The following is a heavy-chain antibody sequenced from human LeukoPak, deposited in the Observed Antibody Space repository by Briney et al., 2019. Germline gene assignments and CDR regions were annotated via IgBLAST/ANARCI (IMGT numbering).Heavy chain of an antibody. CDR1: GFSFSTYA. D-gene: IGHD2-2*03. V-gene: IGHV3-23*01. CDR2: TTDDGGST. Sequence: GGSLRLSCAASGFSFSTYAMTWLRQAPGKGLDWVSTTTDDGGSTHYADAVKGRLTMSRDNSKNTLYLQLNSLRAEDTAVYYCARDVSMDIGGSDCWGPGTLVTVSS. J-gene: IGHJ4*02. CDR3: ARDVSMDIGGSDC.